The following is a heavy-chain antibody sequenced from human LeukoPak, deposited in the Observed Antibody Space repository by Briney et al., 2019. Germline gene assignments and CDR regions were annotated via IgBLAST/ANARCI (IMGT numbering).Heavy chain of an antibody. CDR1: EFIFTNYG. V-gene: IGHV3-23*01. CDR2: ISGSGGTT. Sequence: PGGSLRLSCAASEFIFTNYGMSWVRQGPGKGLEWVSSISGSGGTTYYADSVKGRFIISRDNSKNTHSLQMNSLRAEDTAVYYCARDSSSWYGTPYFAYWGQGTLVTVSS. J-gene: IGHJ4*02. CDR3: ARDSSSWYGTPYFAY. D-gene: IGHD6-13*01.